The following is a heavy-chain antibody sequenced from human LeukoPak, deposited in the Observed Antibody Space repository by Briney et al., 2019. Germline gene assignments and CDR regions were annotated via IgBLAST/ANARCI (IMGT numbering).Heavy chain of an antibody. Sequence: PSETLSLTCAVYGGSFSGYYWSWIRQPPGKGLEWIGEINHSGSTNYNPSLKSRVTISVDTSKNQFSLKLSSVTAADTAVYYCARGPCSGGSCEGVELGYFDYWGREPWSPSPQ. CDR2: INHSGST. D-gene: IGHD2-15*01. J-gene: IGHJ4*02. CDR3: ARGPCSGGSCEGVELGYFDY. CDR1: GGSFSGYY. V-gene: IGHV4-34*01.